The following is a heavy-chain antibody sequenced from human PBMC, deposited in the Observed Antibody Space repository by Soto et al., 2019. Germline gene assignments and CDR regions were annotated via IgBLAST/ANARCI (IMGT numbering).Heavy chain of an antibody. D-gene: IGHD3-22*01. CDR1: GFTFSSYA. CDR2: ISAGGGGT. CDR3: ARMYYYDSSGYQY. J-gene: IGHJ4*02. V-gene: IGHV3-23*01. Sequence: VQLLESGRGLVQPGGSLRLSCAASGFTFSSYAMSWVREAPGKGLEWVSAISAGGGGTYYADFVTGRFTISRDNSKNTLYLQMNRLRAEDAAVYYCARMYYYDSSGYQYWGQGTLVTVPS.